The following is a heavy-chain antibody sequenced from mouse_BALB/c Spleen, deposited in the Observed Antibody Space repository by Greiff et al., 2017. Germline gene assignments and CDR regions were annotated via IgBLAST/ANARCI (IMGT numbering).Heavy chain of an antibody. V-gene: IGHV1-9*01. CDR1: GYTFSSYW. J-gene: IGHJ3*01. CDR2: ILPGSGST. CDR3: ARTAGYDEDWFAY. Sequence: VKLMESGAELMKPGASVKISCKATGYTFSSYWIEWVKQRPGHGLEWIGEILPGSGSTNYNEKFKGKATFTADTSSNTAYMQLSSLTSEDSAVYYCARTAGYDEDWFAYWGQGTLVTVSA. D-gene: IGHD2-2*01.